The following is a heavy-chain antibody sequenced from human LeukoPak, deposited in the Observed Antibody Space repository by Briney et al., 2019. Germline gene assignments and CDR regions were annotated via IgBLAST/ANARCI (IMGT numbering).Heavy chain of an antibody. D-gene: IGHD1-26*01. CDR3: ARGFKGWSYPEFDY. J-gene: IGHJ4*02. CDR1: GYTFTGYY. CDR2: INPNSGGT. V-gene: IGHV1-2*06. Sequence: ASVKVSCKASGYTFTGYYMHWVRQAPGQGLEWMGRINPNSGGTNYAQKFQGRVTMTRDTSISTAYMELSRLRSDDTAVYYCARGFKGWSYPEFDYWGQGTLVTVSS.